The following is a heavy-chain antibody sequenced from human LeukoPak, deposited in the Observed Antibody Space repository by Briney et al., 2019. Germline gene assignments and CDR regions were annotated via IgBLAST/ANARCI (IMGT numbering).Heavy chain of an antibody. V-gene: IGHV4-38-2*02. Sequence: SETLSLTCTVSGYSISSGYYWGWIRQPPGKGLEWIGSIYHSGSTYYNPSLKSRVTISVDTSKNQFSLKLSSVTAADTAVYYCAREEYYDFWSGYYPFDYWGQGTLVTVSS. J-gene: IGHJ4*02. CDR1: GYSISSGYY. D-gene: IGHD3-3*01. CDR2: IYHSGST. CDR3: AREEYYDFWSGYYPFDY.